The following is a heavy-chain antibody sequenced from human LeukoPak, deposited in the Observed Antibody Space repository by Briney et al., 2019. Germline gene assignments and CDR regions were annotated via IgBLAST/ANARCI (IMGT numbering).Heavy chain of an antibody. CDR2: INPHSGGT. Sequence: GASVKVSCKASGYTFTDYFMHWVRQAPGQGLEWMGWINPHSGGTNYAQEFQGRVTMTRDTSISTAYMELSRLRSDDTAVYYCARDSSWLLWFGEITGGARYFDYWGQGTLVTVSS. D-gene: IGHD3-10*01. V-gene: IGHV1-2*02. CDR3: ARDSSWLLWFGEITGGARYFDY. CDR1: GYTFTDYF. J-gene: IGHJ4*02.